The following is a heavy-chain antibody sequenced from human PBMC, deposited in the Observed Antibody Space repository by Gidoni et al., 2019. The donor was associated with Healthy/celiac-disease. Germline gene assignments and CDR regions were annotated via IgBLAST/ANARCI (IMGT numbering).Heavy chain of an antibody. J-gene: IGHJ4*02. Sequence: QVQLQESGPGLFQPSETLSLTCTVPGGSVSSGSYYWSWIRKPPGKGLEWIGYIYYSGSTNYNPSLKSRVTISVDTSMNQFSLKLSSVTAADTAGYYCARDSPRGTGTTGFDYWGQGTLVTVSS. D-gene: IGHD1-1*01. CDR2: IYYSGST. V-gene: IGHV4-61*01. CDR1: GGSVSSGSYY. CDR3: ARDSPRGTGTTGFDY.